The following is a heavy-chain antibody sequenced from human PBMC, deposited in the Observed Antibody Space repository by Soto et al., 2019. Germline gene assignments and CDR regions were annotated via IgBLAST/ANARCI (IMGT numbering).Heavy chain of an antibody. J-gene: IGHJ4*02. Sequence: EVQLLESWGGLVQPGGSLRLSCAASGFTFSSSAMSWVRQAPGKGLEWVSAISASGGSTYYADSVKGRFTISRDNSKNTLNLQMNSLRAEDTAVYYCVKGYIYRGYFDYWGQGTLVTVSS. CDR1: GFTFSSSA. V-gene: IGHV3-23*01. CDR2: ISASGGST. CDR3: VKGYIYRGYFDY. D-gene: IGHD2-2*02.